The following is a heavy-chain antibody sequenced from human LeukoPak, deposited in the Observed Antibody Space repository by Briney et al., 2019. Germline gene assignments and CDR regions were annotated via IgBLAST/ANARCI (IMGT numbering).Heavy chain of an antibody. J-gene: IGHJ4*02. CDR3: ATLNYYDSSGS. Sequence: SQTLSLTCAVSGGSISSGGYSWSWIRQPPGKGLEWIGYIYRSGSTYYNPSLKSRVTISVDRSKNQFSLKLSSVTAADTAVYYCATLNYYDSSGSWGQGTLVTVSS. V-gene: IGHV4-30-2*01. CDR1: GGSISSGGYS. D-gene: IGHD3-22*01. CDR2: IYRSGST.